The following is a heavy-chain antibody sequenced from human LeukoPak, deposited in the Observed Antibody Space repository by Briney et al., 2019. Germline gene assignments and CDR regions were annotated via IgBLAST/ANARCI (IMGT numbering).Heavy chain of an antibody. V-gene: IGHV3-21*04. J-gene: IGHJ4*02. CDR2: INNVGSHI. Sequence: AGGSLRLSCAASGFTFSSSAMNWVRQAPGKGLEWVSSINNVGSHIYYADSVKGRFTISRDNAKNSLYLQMNSLRAEDMALYYCAKDIRRWLHYGFDYWGQGTLVTVSS. CDR1: GFTFSSSA. CDR3: AKDIRRWLHYGFDY. D-gene: IGHD5-24*01.